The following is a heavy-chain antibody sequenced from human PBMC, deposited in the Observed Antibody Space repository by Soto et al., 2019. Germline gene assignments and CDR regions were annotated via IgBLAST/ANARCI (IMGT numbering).Heavy chain of an antibody. D-gene: IGHD4-17*01. CDR2: IYYSGST. CDR1: GGSISSYY. J-gene: IGHJ3*01. V-gene: IGHV4-59*01. Sequence: QVQLQESGPGLVKPSETLSLTCTVSGGSISSYYWSWIRQPPGKGLEWIGYIYYSGSTNYNPSLKSRVTIPVDTSKNQFSLKLSSVTAADAAVYYCARERAPDYGGKGAFDLWGQGTMVTVSS. CDR3: ARERAPDYGGKGAFDL.